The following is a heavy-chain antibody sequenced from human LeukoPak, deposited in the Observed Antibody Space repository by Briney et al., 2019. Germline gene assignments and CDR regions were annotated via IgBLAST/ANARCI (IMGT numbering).Heavy chain of an antibody. CDR2: IIPICGTA. D-gene: IGHD2-2*01. CDR3: ARGRTDCSNTSCYSRYYYYMDV. V-gene: IGHV1-69*05. Sequence: GASVTVSCKASGGTFSSYAISWVRQAPGQGLEWMGGIIPICGTANYAQKFQGRVTITTDESTSTAYMELSSLRSEDTAVYYCARGRTDCSNTSCYSRYYYYMDVWGKGTTVTVSS. CDR1: GGTFSSYA. J-gene: IGHJ6*03.